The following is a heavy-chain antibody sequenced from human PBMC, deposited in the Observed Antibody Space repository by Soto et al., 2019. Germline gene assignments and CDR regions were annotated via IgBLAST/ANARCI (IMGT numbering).Heavy chain of an antibody. J-gene: IGHJ4*02. CDR3: ARHEVGGTDY. D-gene: IGHD1-26*01. Sequence: GESLKISCKSSGYNFVNYWIGWVRQMPGKSLEWMGIMYLAISDTRYSPSFQGQVTISADRSISTAYLQWSSLKASDTAIYYCARHEVGGTDYWGQGTLVTVSS. CDR2: MYLAISDT. V-gene: IGHV5-51*01. CDR1: GYNFVNYW.